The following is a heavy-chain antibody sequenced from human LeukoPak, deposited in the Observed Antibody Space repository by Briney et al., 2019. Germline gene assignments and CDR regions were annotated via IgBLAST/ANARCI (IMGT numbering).Heavy chain of an antibody. Sequence: ASVKVSCKASGGTFSSYAISWVRPAPGQGLAWMGWISAYNGNTNYAQKLQGRVTMTTDTSTSTAYMELRSLRSDDTAVYYCARDRHATVTDYWGQGTLVTVSS. CDR3: ARDRHATVTDY. J-gene: IGHJ4*02. D-gene: IGHD4-11*01. CDR1: GGTFSSYA. CDR2: ISAYNGNT. V-gene: IGHV1-18*01.